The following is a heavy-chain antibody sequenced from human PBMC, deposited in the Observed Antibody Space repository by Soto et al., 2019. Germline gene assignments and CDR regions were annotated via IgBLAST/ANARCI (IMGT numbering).Heavy chain of an antibody. CDR3: ARDRDAYNRFDP. CDR1: GASISSFY. V-gene: IGHV4-59*01. Sequence: SETLSLTCSVSGASISSFYWSWIRQPPGKGLEWIGYIHYSGTINYNPSLKSRLTISIDLSKSQVSLKLTSVTAADTAVYYCARDRDAYNRFDPWGQGTLVTVSS. D-gene: IGHD1-1*01. J-gene: IGHJ5*02. CDR2: IHYSGTI.